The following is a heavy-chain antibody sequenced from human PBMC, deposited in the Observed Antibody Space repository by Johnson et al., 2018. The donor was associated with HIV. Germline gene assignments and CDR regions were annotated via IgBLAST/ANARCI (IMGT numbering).Heavy chain of an antibody. Sequence: VQLVESGGGLVQPGGSLRLSCAASGFNFSSYDMHWVRQATGQGLEWVSAIGTAGNTYYLGSVKGGFTISIENAKNSLYRQMNSLSAGDTAVYYCARGSEDAFDIWGQGTMVTVSS. J-gene: IGHJ3*02. V-gene: IGHV3-13*01. D-gene: IGHD1-26*01. CDR3: ARGSEDAFDI. CDR2: IGTAGNT. CDR1: GFNFSSYD.